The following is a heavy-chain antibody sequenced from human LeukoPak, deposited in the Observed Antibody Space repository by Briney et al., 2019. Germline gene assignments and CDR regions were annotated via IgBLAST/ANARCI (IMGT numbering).Heavy chain of an antibody. Sequence: SVKVSCKASGYTFTNYDINWVRQGTGQGLVWMGGIIPIFGTANYAQRFQGRVTITADESTSTAYMELSSLRSGDTAVYYCTSDPLPSTVPTQNYDYWGQGTLVTVSS. V-gene: IGHV1-69*13. D-gene: IGHD4-11*01. CDR1: GYTFTNYD. CDR2: IIPIFGTA. CDR3: TSDPLPSTVPTQNYDY. J-gene: IGHJ4*02.